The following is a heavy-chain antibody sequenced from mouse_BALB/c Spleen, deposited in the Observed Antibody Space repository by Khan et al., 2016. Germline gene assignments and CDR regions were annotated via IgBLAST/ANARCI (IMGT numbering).Heavy chain of an antibody. J-gene: IGHJ2*01. D-gene: IGHD1-1*01. CDR2: INPSTGYT. CDR3: ARYYGSGYFDY. V-gene: IGHV1-7*01. CDR1: GYTFTSYW. Sequence: QVQLQQPGAELAKPGASVKMSCKASGYTFTSYWMHWVKQRPGQGLEWIGYINPSTGYTEYNQKFKDKATLTADKSSSTAYMQLSSLTSEDSAVYYCARYYGSGYFDYWGQGTTLTVSS.